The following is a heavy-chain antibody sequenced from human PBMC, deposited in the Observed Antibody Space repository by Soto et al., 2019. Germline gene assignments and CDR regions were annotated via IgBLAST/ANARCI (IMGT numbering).Heavy chain of an antibody. D-gene: IGHD6-13*01. V-gene: IGHV1-8*01. Sequence: GASVKVSCKASGYTFTSYDINWVRQATVQVLEWMVCMNPNSGNTGYAQKFQGRVTMTRNTSISTAYMELSSLRSEDTDVYYCARGRSSSWYPTYYYYGMAVWGQGTTVTFSS. J-gene: IGHJ6*02. CDR2: MNPNSGNT. CDR1: GYTFTSYD. CDR3: ARGRSSSWYPTYYYYGMAV.